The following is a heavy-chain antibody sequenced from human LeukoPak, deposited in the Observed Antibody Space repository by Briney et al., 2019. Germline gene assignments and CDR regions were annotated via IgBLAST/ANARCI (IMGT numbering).Heavy chain of an antibody. Sequence: GGSLRLSCAASGFTFSHFWMSWVRQAPGKGLEWVAYIKKTGSETYYVDSVRGRFTITRDNTRNSLFLQMYSLRAEDTAVYFCAREDGYCSGGNCYSYFDSWGQGTLVTVSS. CDR2: IKKTGSET. CDR3: AREDGYCSGGNCYSYFDS. V-gene: IGHV3-7*01. J-gene: IGHJ4*02. CDR1: GFTFSHFW. D-gene: IGHD2-15*01.